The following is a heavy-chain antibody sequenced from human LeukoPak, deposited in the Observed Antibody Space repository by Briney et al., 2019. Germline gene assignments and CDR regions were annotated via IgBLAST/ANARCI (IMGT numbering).Heavy chain of an antibody. D-gene: IGHD6-13*01. CDR1: GFTFSDYY. Sequence: GGSLRLSCAASGFTFSDYYMSWIRQAPGKGLEWVSYISSSGSTIYYADSVKGRFTISRDNTKNSLYLQMSSLRAEDTAVYYCARDGTAAGLYFDLWGQGTLVTVSS. CDR2: ISSSGSTI. J-gene: IGHJ4*01. V-gene: IGHV3-11*04. CDR3: ARDGTAAGLYFDL.